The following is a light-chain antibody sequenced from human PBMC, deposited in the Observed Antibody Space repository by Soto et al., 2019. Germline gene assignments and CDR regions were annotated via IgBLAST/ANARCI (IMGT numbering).Light chain of an antibody. Sequence: DVQMTQSPSSLSALVGDRVTITCRASQSVSRYLNWYQHKPGKAPKLLINAASNLRSGVPSRFSGSGSGTDFTLTIDGLQPEDFAVYYCQQSHSTPLSFGGGTKVEIK. CDR3: QQSHSTPLS. J-gene: IGKJ4*01. CDR2: AAS. CDR1: QSVSRY. V-gene: IGKV1-39*01.